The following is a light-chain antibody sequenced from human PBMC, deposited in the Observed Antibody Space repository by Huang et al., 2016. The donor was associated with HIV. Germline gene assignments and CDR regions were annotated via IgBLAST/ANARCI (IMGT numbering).Light chain of an antibody. Sequence: EMVMTQSPATLSASPGEGVTLSCRASQSVSSNLAWYQQKPGQAPRLLIYAASTSASCIPARFSGSGSVTEFTLTISSLQSEDFAIYYCQQYNNWPPWTFGQGTNVEIK. J-gene: IGKJ1*01. V-gene: IGKV3-15*01. CDR2: AAS. CDR3: QQYNNWPPWT. CDR1: QSVSSN.